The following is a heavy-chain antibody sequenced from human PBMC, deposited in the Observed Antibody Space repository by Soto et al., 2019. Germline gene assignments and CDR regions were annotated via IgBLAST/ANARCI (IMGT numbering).Heavy chain of an antibody. J-gene: IGHJ4*02. V-gene: IGHV3-74*01. CDR1: GFNFGNNW. Sequence: EVQLVESGGGLVQPGGSLRLSCAASGFNFGNNWMHWVRQAPGKGLEWVSRMNSDGRTTNYADSVKGRFTVSRDDAKNTWYLQMNSLRAEDTAVYYCATAEVDYWGPGTLVTVSS. CDR2: MNSDGRTT. CDR3: ATAEVDY.